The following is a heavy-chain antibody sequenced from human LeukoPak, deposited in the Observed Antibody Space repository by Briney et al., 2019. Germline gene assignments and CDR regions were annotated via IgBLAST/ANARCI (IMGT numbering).Heavy chain of an antibody. CDR3: ARGRRDIVVVPAAKPGGWFDP. Sequence: SETLSLTCAVYGGSFSGYYWSWIRQPPGKGLEWIGEINHSGSTNYNPSLKSRVTISVDTSKNQFSLRLSSVTAADTAVYYCARGRRDIVVVPAAKPGGWFDPWGQGTLVTVSS. CDR1: GGSFSGYY. J-gene: IGHJ5*02. V-gene: IGHV4-34*01. D-gene: IGHD2-2*01. CDR2: INHSGST.